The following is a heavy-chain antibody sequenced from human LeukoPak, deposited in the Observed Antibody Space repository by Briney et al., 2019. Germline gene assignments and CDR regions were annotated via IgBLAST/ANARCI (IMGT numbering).Heavy chain of an antibody. V-gene: IGHV4-34*01. CDR2: INHSGST. CDR3: ARTRGYYGDSENYYYYYMDV. J-gene: IGHJ6*03. CDR1: GGSFSGYY. D-gene: IGHD4-17*01. Sequence: SETLSLTCAVYGGSFSGYYWSWIRQPPGKGLEWIGEINHSGSTNYNPSLKSRVTISVDTSKNQFSLKLSSVTAADTAVYYCARTRGYYGDSENYYYYYMDVWGKGTTVTVSS.